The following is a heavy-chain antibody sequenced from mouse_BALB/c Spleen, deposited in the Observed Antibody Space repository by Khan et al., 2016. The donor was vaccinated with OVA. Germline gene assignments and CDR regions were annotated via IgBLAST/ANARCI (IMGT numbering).Heavy chain of an antibody. V-gene: IGHV9-3-1*01. J-gene: IGHJ4*01. CDR3: ARPNSFSYAMDN. CDR2: INSYTGEP. D-gene: IGHD4-1*02. Sequence: QIQLVQSGPELKKPGETVKISCKASGHTFTNFGMNWVKQAPGKGLKWMGWINSYTGEPTYADDFNGRFAFSLEASASTAYLQINNLTNEDTATYFCARPNSFSYAMDNWGQGTSVTVSS. CDR1: GHTFTNFG.